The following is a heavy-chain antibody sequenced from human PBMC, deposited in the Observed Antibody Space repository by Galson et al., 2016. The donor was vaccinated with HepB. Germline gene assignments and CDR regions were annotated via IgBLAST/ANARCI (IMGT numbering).Heavy chain of an antibody. CDR1: GYTFSSHA. Sequence: SVKVSCKASGYTFSSHAIHWVRQAPGQRLEWMGWINDGNGNTKYSQNFQGRITITRETSANTAYMELSSLTSEDTAVYFCAKGGIVADVWGQGTLVTVSS. D-gene: IGHD6-13*01. CDR3: AKGGIVADV. J-gene: IGHJ4*02. V-gene: IGHV1-3*01. CDR2: INDGNGNT.